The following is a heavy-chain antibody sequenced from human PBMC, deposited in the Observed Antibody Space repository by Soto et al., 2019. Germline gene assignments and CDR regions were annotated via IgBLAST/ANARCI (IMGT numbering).Heavy chain of an antibody. CDR2: ISAYKGNT. V-gene: IGHV1-18*01. CDR3: ARVGLSYCGGDCPAPCDY. Sequence: QVQLVQSGAEVKKPGASVKVSCKASGYTFTSYGISWVRQAPGQGLEWMGWISAYKGNTNYAQKLQGRVTMTTDTATSTAYMELRSLRSDDTAVYYSARVGLSYCGGDCPAPCDYWGQGTLVTVSS. CDR1: GYTFTSYG. J-gene: IGHJ4*02. D-gene: IGHD2-21*02.